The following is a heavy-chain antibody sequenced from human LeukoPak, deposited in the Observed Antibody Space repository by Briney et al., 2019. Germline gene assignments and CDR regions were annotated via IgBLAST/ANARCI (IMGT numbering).Heavy chain of an antibody. V-gene: IGHV4-59*01. CDR2: IYYSGST. CDR1: GGSISTYY. J-gene: IGHJ4*02. D-gene: IGHD2-2*03. CDR3: ASLDSQG. Sequence: ASETLSLTCTASGGSISTYYWSWMRQPPGKGLEWIGYIYYSGSTNYNPSLKSRVTISVDTSKNQFSLKLNSVTAADTAVYYCASLDSQGWGQGTLVTVSS.